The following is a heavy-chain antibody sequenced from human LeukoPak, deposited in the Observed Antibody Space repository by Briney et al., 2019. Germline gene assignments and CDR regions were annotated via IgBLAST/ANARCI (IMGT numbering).Heavy chain of an antibody. CDR2: ISGSGGST. CDR1: GFTFSSYA. Sequence: PGGSLRLSCAASGFTFSSYAMCWVRQAPGKGLEWVSAISGSGGSTYYADSAKGRFTISRDNSKNTLYLQMNSLRAEDTAVYYCAKAGSQVYYYMDVWGKGTTVTVSS. J-gene: IGHJ6*03. D-gene: IGHD1-14*01. CDR3: AKAGSQVYYYMDV. V-gene: IGHV3-23*01.